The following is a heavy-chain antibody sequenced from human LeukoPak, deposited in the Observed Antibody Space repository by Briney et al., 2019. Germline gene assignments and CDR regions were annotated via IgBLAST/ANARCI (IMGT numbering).Heavy chain of an antibody. CDR1: EFTLNDYY. Sequence: GGSLRLSCAASEFTLNDYYMSGIRQAPGKGLEWLSYINIGGTNTHYADSVKGRFTISRDNAKKSLYLEMNNLRAEDTAVYYCATDGAGFDTWGQGVLVTVSS. CDR3: ATDGAGFDT. V-gene: IGHV3-11*01. CDR2: INIGGTNT. J-gene: IGHJ5*02.